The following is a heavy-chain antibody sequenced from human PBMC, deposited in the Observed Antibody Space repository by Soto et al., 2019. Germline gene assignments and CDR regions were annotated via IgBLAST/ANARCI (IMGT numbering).Heavy chain of an antibody. CDR1: GFTFTSSA. D-gene: IGHD2-8*01. CDR2: IIVGSGNT. J-gene: IGHJ3*02. CDR3: AADRYCTNGVCPDDAFDI. V-gene: IGHV1-58*01. Sequence: SVKVSCKASGFTFTSSALQWVRQARGQRLEWIGWIIVGSGNTNYAQKFQERVTITRDMSTSTAYMELSSLRSEDTAVYYCAADRYCTNGVCPDDAFDIWGQGTMVTVSS.